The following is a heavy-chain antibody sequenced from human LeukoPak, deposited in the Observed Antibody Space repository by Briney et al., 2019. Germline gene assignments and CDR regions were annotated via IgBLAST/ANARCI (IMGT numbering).Heavy chain of an antibody. D-gene: IGHD4-17*01. V-gene: IGHV3-23*01. CDR1: GFTFSSYA. Sequence: GGSLRLSCAASGFTFSSYAMSWVRQAPGKGLEGVSAISGSRGSTYYADSVKGRFTISRDNSKNTLYLQMNSLRAEDTAVYYCAKDLSKSYGDYGTSGAFDIWGQGTLVTVSS. CDR2: ISGSRGST. CDR3: AKDLSKSYGDYGTSGAFDI. J-gene: IGHJ3*02.